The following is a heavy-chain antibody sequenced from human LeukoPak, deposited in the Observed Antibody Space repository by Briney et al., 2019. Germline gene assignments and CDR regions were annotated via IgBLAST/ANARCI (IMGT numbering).Heavy chain of an antibody. CDR2: ISWNSGSI. J-gene: IGHJ4*02. CDR1: GFTFDDYA. V-gene: IGHV3-9*01. CDR3: AKADIAVALRRGYYFDY. D-gene: IGHD6-19*01. Sequence: PGGSLRLSCAASGFTFDDYAMHWVRQAPGKGLEWVSGISWNSGSIGYADSVKGRFIISRDNAKNSLYLQMNSLRAEDTALYYCAKADIAVALRRGYYFDYWGQGTLVTVSS.